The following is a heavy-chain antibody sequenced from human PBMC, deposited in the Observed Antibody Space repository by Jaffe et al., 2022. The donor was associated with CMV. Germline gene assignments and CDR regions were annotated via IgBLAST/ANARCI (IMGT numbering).Heavy chain of an antibody. D-gene: IGHD1-1*01. CDR2: IYPRDSDT. J-gene: IGHJ4*02. V-gene: IGHV5-51*01. CDR3: ARKGERELISGVSNYIYDY. CDR1: GYTFTSYW. Sequence: EVQLVQSGAEVKKPGESLRISCKISGYTFTSYWIGWVRQMPGKGLEWMGNIYPRDSDTRYSPSSQGQVTISADKSISTAYLQWSSLKASDTAMYYCARKGERELISGVSNYIYDYWGQGTLVTVSS.